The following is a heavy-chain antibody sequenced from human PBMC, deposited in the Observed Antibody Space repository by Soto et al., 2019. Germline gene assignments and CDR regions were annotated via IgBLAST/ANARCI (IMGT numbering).Heavy chain of an antibody. D-gene: IGHD5-12*01. Sequence: GESLKISCKGSGYSFTSYWISWVRQMPGKGLEWMGRIDPSDSYTNYSPSFQGHVTISADKSISTAYLQWSSLRSEDTAVYYCARGARWLYFDYWGQGTLVTVSS. CDR1: GYSFTSYW. J-gene: IGHJ4*02. CDR3: ARGARWLYFDY. CDR2: IDPSDSYT. V-gene: IGHV5-10-1*01.